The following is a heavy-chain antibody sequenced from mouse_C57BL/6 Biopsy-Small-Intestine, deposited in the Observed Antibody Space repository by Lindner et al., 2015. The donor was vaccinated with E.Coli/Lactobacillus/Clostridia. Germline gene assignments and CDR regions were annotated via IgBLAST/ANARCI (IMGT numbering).Heavy chain of an antibody. D-gene: IGHD2-3*01. V-gene: IGHV1-80*01. Sequence: VQLQESGAELVKPGASVKISCKASGYAFSNYWMHWVKQRPGKGLEWIGQIYPGDGDTNYNGDFKGKATLTADKFSSTAYMQLSSLTSEDSAVYFCTSYEGYFPWFAFWGQGTLITVSA. CDR2: IYPGDGDT. J-gene: IGHJ3*01. CDR1: GYAFSNYW. CDR3: TSYEGYFPWFAF.